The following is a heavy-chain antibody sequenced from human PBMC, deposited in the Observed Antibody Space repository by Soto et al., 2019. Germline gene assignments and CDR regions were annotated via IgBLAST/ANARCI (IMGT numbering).Heavy chain of an antibody. CDR2: INPSLAST. V-gene: IGHV1-46*03. D-gene: IGHD2-15*01. J-gene: IGHJ4*02. CDR3: AREDPRDGYSIHYAY. Sequence: ASVKVSCKASGYTFTTYFMHWVRQAPGQGLEWMGIINPSLASTTYAQKFRGRVTMTRDTSTTTVYLELTSLTSEDTAVYFCAREDPRDGYSIHYAYWGQGTLVTVSS. CDR1: GYTFTTYF.